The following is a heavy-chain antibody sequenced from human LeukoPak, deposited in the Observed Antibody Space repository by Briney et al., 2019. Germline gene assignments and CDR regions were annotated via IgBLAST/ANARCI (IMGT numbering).Heavy chain of an antibody. CDR2: IYYSGST. Sequence: SETLSLTCTVSGGSINNYYWSWIRQPPGKGLEWIGYIYYSGSTNYNPSLKSRVTISIYTSKNQFSLKLSSVTAADTAVYYCARLGVRGYYYYYGMDVWGQGTTVTVSS. CDR3: ARLGVRGYYYYYGMDV. J-gene: IGHJ6*02. V-gene: IGHV4-59*01. CDR1: GGSINNYY. D-gene: IGHD3-10*02.